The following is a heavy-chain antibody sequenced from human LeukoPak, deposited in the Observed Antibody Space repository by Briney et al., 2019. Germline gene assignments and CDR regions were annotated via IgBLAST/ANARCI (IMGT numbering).Heavy chain of an antibody. V-gene: IGHV3-23*01. D-gene: IGHD5-18*01. Sequence: PGGSLRLSCAASGFTFSSYAMSGVRQAPGKGLEWVSAISGSGGSTYYADSVEGRFTISRDNSKNTLYLQMNSLRAEDTAVYYCAKGQPLIIQLNPGDDAFDIWGQGTMVTVSS. CDR1: GFTFSSYA. CDR3: AKGQPLIIQLNPGDDAFDI. CDR2: ISGSGGST. J-gene: IGHJ3*02.